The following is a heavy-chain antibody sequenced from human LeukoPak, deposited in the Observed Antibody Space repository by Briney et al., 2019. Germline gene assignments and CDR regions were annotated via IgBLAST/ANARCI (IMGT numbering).Heavy chain of an antibody. V-gene: IGHV1-2*02. CDR1: GYTFTGYY. CDR2: IKPNSGGT. D-gene: IGHD1-26*01. J-gene: IGHJ5*02. CDR3: ARVDGDSGSYYWFDP. Sequence: ASVKVSCKASGYTFTGYYMHWVRQAPGQGLEWMGWIKPNSGGTNYAPKFQGRVTMTRDTSISTAYMELSRLRSDDTAVYYCARVDGDSGSYYWFDPWGQGTLVTVSS.